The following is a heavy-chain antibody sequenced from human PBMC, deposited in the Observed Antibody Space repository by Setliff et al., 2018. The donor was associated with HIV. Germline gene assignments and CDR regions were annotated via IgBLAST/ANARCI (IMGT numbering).Heavy chain of an antibody. J-gene: IGHJ5*02. CDR2: IHFSGTT. CDR3: VRQHGDYAFDP. CDR1: GGSISSYY. Sequence: PSETLSLTCTVSGGSISSYYWGWIRQPPGKELEWIGSIHFSGTTYYNPSLKSRVNMFIDTSKKQFSLKVASVTAADTAVYYCVRQHGDYAFDPWGQGTLVTVS. V-gene: IGHV4-39*01. D-gene: IGHD4-17*01.